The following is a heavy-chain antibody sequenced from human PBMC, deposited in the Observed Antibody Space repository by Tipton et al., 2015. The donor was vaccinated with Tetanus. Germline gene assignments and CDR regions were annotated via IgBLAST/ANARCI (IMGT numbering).Heavy chain of an antibody. J-gene: IGHJ4*02. CDR2: IYYSGST. CDR1: GGSISSYY. Sequence: TLSITCTVSGGSISSYYWSWIRQPPGKGLEWIGYIYYSGSTNYNPSLKSRVTISVDTSKNQFSLKLSSVTAADTAVYYCARDAQWLRNWGQGTLVTVSS. V-gene: IGHV4-59*01. CDR3: ARDAQWLRN. D-gene: IGHD6-19*01.